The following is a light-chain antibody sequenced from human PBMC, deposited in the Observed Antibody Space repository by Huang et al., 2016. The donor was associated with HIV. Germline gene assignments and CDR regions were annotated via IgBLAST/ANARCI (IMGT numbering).Light chain of an antibody. CDR1: QSVYSSSTSKDY. CDR3: QQYYSSPQT. J-gene: IGKJ4*01. CDR2: WAS. Sequence: DIIMTQSPDSLAVSLGERATLNCRSSQSVYSSSTSKDYMAWFQQKPGQPPRLLLFWASTREAGGADRFSGSGSGTHFTLTIANLEAEDAAIYYCQQYYSSPQTFGQGTRVEVK. V-gene: IGKV4-1*01.